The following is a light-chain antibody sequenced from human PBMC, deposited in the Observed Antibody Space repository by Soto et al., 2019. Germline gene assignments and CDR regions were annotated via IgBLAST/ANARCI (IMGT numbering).Light chain of an antibody. CDR2: GVN. J-gene: IGLJ1*01. Sequence: QSVLTQPPAASGSPGQSVTISCTGTNSDVGGYNYVSWYQQYPGKAPKLIIYGVNERPSGVPDRFSGSKSGNTASLTVSGLQTGDEADYYCSSYAGSNWYVFGTGTKVTVL. CDR1: NSDVGGYNY. CDR3: SSYAGSNWYV. V-gene: IGLV2-8*01.